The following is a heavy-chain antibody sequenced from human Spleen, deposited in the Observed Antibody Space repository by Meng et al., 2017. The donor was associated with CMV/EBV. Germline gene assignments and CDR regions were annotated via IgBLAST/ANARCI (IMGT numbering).Heavy chain of an antibody. D-gene: IGHD4-11*01. J-gene: IGHJ4*02. CDR2: IYSGGST. Sequence: GGSLRLSCAASGFTVSSNYMSWVRQAPGKGLEWVSVIYSGGSTYYADSVKGRFTISRDDSKNTLHLQMNSLKTEDTAVYYCTTWGVDYRTFDYWGQVTLVTVSS. CDR3: TTWGVDYRTFDY. CDR1: GFTVSSNY. V-gene: IGHV3-53*01.